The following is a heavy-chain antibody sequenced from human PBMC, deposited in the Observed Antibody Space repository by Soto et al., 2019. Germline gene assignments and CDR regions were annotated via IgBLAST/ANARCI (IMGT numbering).Heavy chain of an antibody. Sequence: QVQLQESGPGLVKPSGTLSLTCAVSGDSISSSNWWSWVRQAPGKGLEWIGEIYHSGATTYNPSLKSRATISVDPSKNHFSLKLTSVTAADTAVYFCARVPCTGTHLWGRRTLVTVAS. D-gene: IGHD1-1*01. CDR1: GDSISSSNW. CDR2: IYHSGAT. V-gene: IGHV4-4*02. J-gene: IGHJ5*02. CDR3: ARVPCTGTHL.